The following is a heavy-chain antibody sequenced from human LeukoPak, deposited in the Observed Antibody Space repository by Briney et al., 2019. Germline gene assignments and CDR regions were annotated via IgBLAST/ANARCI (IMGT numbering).Heavy chain of an antibody. CDR2: VYYSGST. D-gene: IGHD3-10*01. J-gene: IGHJ4*02. CDR3: ARAGYYGSGSYVAVGFDY. Sequence: SETLSLTCTVSGGSISTYYWNWIRQPPGKGPEWIGYVYYSGSTNYNPSLKSRVTLSVDTSKNQFSLKLSSVTAADTAVYYCARAGYYGSGSYVAVGFDYWGQGTLVTVSS. CDR1: GGSISTYY. V-gene: IGHV4-59*12.